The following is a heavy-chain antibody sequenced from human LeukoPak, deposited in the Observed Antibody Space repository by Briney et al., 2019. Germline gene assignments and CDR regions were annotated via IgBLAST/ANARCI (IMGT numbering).Heavy chain of an antibody. J-gene: IGHJ4*02. CDR2: IRSKTNNYAT. V-gene: IGHV3-73*01. Sequence: PGGSLRLSCAASGFIFSDSAIHWVRQASGRGLEWVGRIRSKTNNYATSYVASVKGRFTISRDESKNSAYLQMNSLKTEDTALYYCTRWPRGGWPLDYWGQGTLVTVSS. D-gene: IGHD6-19*01. CDR1: GFIFSDSA. CDR3: TRWPRGGWPLDY.